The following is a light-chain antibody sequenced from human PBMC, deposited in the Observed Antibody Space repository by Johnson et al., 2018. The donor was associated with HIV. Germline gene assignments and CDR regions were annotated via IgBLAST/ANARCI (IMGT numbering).Light chain of an antibody. CDR1: SSNIGNNY. CDR2: EDT. Sequence: QSVLTQPPSVSAAPGQKVTISCSGTSSNIGNNYVSWYQQLPGTAPKLLIYEDTRRPSGIPDRFSGSKSGTSATLGITGLQTGDEGDYYCGTWDGSLSAGAVFGTGTKATVL. CDR3: GTWDGSLSAGAV. V-gene: IGLV1-51*02. J-gene: IGLJ1*01.